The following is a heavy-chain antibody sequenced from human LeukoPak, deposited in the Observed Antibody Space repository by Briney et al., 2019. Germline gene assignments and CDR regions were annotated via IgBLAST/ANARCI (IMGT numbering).Heavy chain of an antibody. CDR3: ARSYGSGSYSWFDP. D-gene: IGHD3-10*01. Sequence: ASLKVSCKASGYTFTDYFLHWVRQAPGQGLEWMGWMNPNSGNTGYAQKFQGRVTMTRNTSISTAYMELSSLRSEDTAVYYCARSYGSGSYSWFDPWGQGTLVTASS. CDR1: GYTFTDYF. J-gene: IGHJ5*02. V-gene: IGHV1-8*02. CDR2: MNPNSGNT.